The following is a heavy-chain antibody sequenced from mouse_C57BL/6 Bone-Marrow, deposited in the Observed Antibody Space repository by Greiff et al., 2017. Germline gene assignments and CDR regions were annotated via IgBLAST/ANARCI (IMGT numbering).Heavy chain of an antibody. Sequence: EVMLVESGGGLVKPGGSLKLSCAASGFTFSSYTMSWVRQTPEKRLEWVATISGGGGNTYYPDSVKGRFTISRDKAKNTLYLQMSSLRSEDPALYYCARHYYYAMDYWGQGTSGTVSS. CDR2: ISGGGGNT. J-gene: IGHJ4*01. CDR1: GFTFSSYT. V-gene: IGHV5-9*01. CDR3: ARHYYYAMDY.